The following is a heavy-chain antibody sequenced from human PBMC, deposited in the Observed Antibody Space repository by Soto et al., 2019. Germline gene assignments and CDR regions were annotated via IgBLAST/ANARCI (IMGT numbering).Heavy chain of an antibody. CDR2: ISYDGSNK. Sequence: GGSLRLSCAASGFTFSSYGMHWVRQAPGKGLEWVAVISYDGSNKYYADSVKGRFTISRDNSKNTLYLQMNSLRAEDTAVYYCAKDKAERYCSSTSCSKSFDYWGQGTLVTVSS. CDR1: GFTFSSYG. D-gene: IGHD2-2*01. CDR3: AKDKAERYCSSTSCSKSFDY. V-gene: IGHV3-30*18. J-gene: IGHJ4*02.